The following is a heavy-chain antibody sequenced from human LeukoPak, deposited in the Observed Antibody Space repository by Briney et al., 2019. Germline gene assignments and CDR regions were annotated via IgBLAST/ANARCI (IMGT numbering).Heavy chain of an antibody. J-gene: IGHJ3*02. D-gene: IGHD3-9*01. Sequence: PSETLSLTCTVSGGSISSYYWSWIRQPPGKGLEWIGYIYYSGSTNYNPSLKSRVTISVDTSKNQFSPKLSSVTAADTAVYYCARRYYDILTGYYSDAFDIWGQGTMVTVSS. CDR1: GGSISSYY. CDR2: IYYSGST. V-gene: IGHV4-59*08. CDR3: ARRYYDILTGYYSDAFDI.